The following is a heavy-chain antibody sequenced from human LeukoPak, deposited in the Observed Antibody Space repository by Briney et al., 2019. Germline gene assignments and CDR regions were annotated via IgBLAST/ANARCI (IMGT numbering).Heavy chain of an antibody. CDR1: GFTFSNYW. CDR3: ATYSSLNRREFQY. CDR2: IKTDGSEK. Sequence: GGSLRLSCEGSGFTFSNYWMGWVRQAPGKGLQRVANIKTDGSEKYYVDSVKGRFTISRDNAKNSLYLQMNSLRAEDTAVYYCATYSSLNRREFQYWGQGTLLTVSS. D-gene: IGHD3-22*01. J-gene: IGHJ1*01. V-gene: IGHV3-7*01.